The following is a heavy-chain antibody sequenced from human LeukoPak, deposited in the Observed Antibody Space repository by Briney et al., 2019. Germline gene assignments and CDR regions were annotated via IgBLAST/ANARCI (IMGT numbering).Heavy chain of an antibody. Sequence: GASVKVSCKASGYTFTSYAMNWVRQAPGQGLEWMGWINTNTGNPTYAQGFTGRFVFSLDTSVSTAYLQISSLKAEDTAVYYCARTPGAVAGKSPPFLDYWGQGTLVTVSS. J-gene: IGHJ4*02. CDR3: ARTPGAVAGKSPPFLDY. V-gene: IGHV7-4-1*02. CDR2: INTNTGNP. CDR1: GYTFTSYA. D-gene: IGHD6-19*01.